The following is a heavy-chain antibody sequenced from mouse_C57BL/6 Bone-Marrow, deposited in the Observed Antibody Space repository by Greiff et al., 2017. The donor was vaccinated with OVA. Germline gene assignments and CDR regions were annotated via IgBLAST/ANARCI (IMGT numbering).Heavy chain of an antibody. J-gene: IGHJ4*01. CDR3: ARRATMVTTEYAMDY. Sequence: EVQGVESGGGLVQPGGSLKLSCAASGFTFSDYGMAWVRQAPRKGPEWVAFISNFAYSIYYADTVTGRFTISRENAKNTLYLEMSSLRSEDTAMYYCARRATMVTTEYAMDYWGQGTSVTVSS. CDR1: GFTFSDYG. V-gene: IGHV5-15*01. D-gene: IGHD2-2*01. CDR2: ISNFAYSI.